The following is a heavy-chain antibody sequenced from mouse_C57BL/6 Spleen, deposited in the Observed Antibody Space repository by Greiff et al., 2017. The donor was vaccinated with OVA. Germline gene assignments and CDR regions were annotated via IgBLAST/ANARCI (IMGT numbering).Heavy chain of an antibody. Sequence: EVKLMESGPGLVKPSQSLSLTCSVTGYSITSGYYWNWIRQFPGNKLEWMGYISYDGSNNYNPSLKNRISITRDTSKNQFFLKLNSVTTEDTATYYCASTYYYGSSPFAYWGQGTLVTVSA. J-gene: IGHJ3*01. CDR1: GYSITSGYY. CDR3: ASTYYYGSSPFAY. D-gene: IGHD1-1*01. V-gene: IGHV3-6*01. CDR2: ISYDGSN.